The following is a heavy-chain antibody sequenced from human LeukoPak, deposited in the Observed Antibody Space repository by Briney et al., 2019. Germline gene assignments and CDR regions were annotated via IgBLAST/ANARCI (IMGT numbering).Heavy chain of an antibody. Sequence: GGSLRLSCAASGFTFSSYGMHWVRQAPGKGLEWVAVISYDGSNKYYADSVKGRFAISRDNSKNTLYLQMNSLRAEDTAVYYCAKEGSIFGVVIRPYYFDYWGQGTLVTVSS. CDR3: AKEGSIFGVVIRPYYFDY. D-gene: IGHD3-3*01. CDR1: GFTFSSYG. J-gene: IGHJ4*02. CDR2: ISYDGSNK. V-gene: IGHV3-30*18.